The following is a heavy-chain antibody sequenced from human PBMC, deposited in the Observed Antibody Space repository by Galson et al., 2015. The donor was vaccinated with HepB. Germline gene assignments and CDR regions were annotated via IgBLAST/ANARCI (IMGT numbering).Heavy chain of an antibody. D-gene: IGHD3-16*02. Sequence: SLRLPCAASGFNFSSHWMSWVRQAPGKGLEWVANIKQDGSEKYYVDSVKGRVHYVDSVKGRFTISRDNAKNSLYLQMNSLRAEDTAVYYCVRVYYDYVWGSYRDEEYFDYWGQGTLVTVSS. J-gene: IGHJ4*02. CDR2: IKQDGSEK. CDR1: GFNFSSHW. V-gene: IGHV3-7*01. CDR3: VRVYYDYVWGSYRDEEYFDY.